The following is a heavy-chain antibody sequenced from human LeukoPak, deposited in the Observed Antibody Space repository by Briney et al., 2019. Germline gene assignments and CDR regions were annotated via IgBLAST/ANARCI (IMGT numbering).Heavy chain of an antibody. Sequence: PGGSLRLSCAASGFTFSNYGMHWVRQAPGKGLEWVAVIWYDGSNKYYADSVKGRFTISRDNSKNTLYLQMNSLRAEDTAVYCCTRVENSSGWFIEYWGQGTLVTVSS. V-gene: IGHV3-33*01. J-gene: IGHJ4*02. CDR3: TRVENSSGWFIEY. D-gene: IGHD6-19*01. CDR1: GFTFSNYG. CDR2: IWYDGSNK.